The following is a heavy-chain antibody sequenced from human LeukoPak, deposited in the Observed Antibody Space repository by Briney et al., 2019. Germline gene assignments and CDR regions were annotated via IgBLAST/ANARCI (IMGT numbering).Heavy chain of an antibody. V-gene: IGHV4-34*01. CDR3: ARGSVVVKMYYFDY. CDR1: GGSFSGYY. Sequence: PSETLSLTCAVYGGSFSGYYWSWIRQPPGKGLEWIGEINHSGSTNYNPSLKSRVTISVDTSKNQFSLKLSSVTAADTAVYYCARGSVVVKMYYFDYWGQGTLVTVSS. D-gene: IGHD3-22*01. J-gene: IGHJ4*02. CDR2: INHSGST.